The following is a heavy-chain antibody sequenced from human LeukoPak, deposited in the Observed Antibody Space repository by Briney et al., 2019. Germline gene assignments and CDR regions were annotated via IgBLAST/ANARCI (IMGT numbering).Heavy chain of an antibody. CDR3: ARGGSSWTYYHYYYGMDV. D-gene: IGHD6-13*01. V-gene: IGHV4-34*01. Sequence: PSETLSLTCAVYGGSFSGYYWSWIRQPPGKELGWIGEINHSGSTNYNPSLKSRVTISVDTSKNQFSLKLSSVTAADTAVYYCARGGSSWTYYHYYYGMDVWGQGTTVTVSS. CDR1: GGSFSGYY. J-gene: IGHJ6*02. CDR2: INHSGST.